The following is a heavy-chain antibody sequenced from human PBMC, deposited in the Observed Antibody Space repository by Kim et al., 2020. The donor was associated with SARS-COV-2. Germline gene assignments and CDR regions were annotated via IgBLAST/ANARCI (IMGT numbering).Heavy chain of an antibody. J-gene: IGHJ4*02. D-gene: IGHD4-17*01. Sequence: SETLSLTCTVSGGSISSYYWSWIRQPPGKGLEWIGYIYYSGSTNYNPSLKSRVTISVDTSKNQFSLTLSSVTAADTAVYYCARDTFPTYGGNAYFDYWGQGTLVTVSP. CDR3: ARDTFPTYGGNAYFDY. V-gene: IGHV4-59*13. CDR1: GGSISSYY. CDR2: IYYSGST.